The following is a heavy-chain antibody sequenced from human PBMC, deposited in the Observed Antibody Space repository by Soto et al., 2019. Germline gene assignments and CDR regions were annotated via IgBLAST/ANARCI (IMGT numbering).Heavy chain of an antibody. Sequence: PGGSLRLSCAASGFTFSSYGMHWVRQAPGKGLEWVAVISYDGSNKYYADSVKGRFTISRDNSKNTLYLQMNSLRAEDTAVYYCAKDEGGYSYGYTYYYYGMDFWGQGTTVTVSS. J-gene: IGHJ6*02. CDR2: ISYDGSNK. D-gene: IGHD5-18*01. CDR3: AKDEGGYSYGYTYYYYGMDF. CDR1: GFTFSSYG. V-gene: IGHV3-30*18.